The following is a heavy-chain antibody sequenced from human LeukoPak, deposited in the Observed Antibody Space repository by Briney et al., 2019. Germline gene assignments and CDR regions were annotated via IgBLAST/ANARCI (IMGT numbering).Heavy chain of an antibody. CDR3: AREGGSYGEGFDY. V-gene: IGHV6-1*01. Sequence: SQTLSLTCAISGDSVSSNSAAWNWIRQSPLRGLEWLGRTYYRSKRYNDYAVSVKSRITINPDTSKNQFSLQLNSVTPEDTAVYYRAREGGSYGEGFDYWGQGTLVTVSS. CDR1: GDSVSSNSAA. J-gene: IGHJ4*02. D-gene: IGHD1-26*01. CDR2: TYYRSKRYN.